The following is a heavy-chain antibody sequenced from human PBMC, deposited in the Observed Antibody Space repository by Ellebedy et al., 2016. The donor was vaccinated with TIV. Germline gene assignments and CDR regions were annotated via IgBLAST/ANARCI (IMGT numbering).Heavy chain of an antibody. Sequence: GESLKISCAASGFTFSTYWMTWVRQAPGKGLEWVANINQDGGRNYYVESVKGRFTISRDNAKNSLYLQMNSLRAEDTAVYYCARDGGNSGNRPQFAFDVWGQGTMVTVSS. V-gene: IGHV3-7*03. CDR3: ARDGGNSGNRPQFAFDV. D-gene: IGHD1-26*01. CDR2: INQDGGRN. J-gene: IGHJ3*01. CDR1: GFTFSTYW.